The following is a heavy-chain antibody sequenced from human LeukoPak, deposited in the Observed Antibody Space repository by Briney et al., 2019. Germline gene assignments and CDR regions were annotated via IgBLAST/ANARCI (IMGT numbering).Heavy chain of an antibody. D-gene: IGHD3-22*01. CDR3: ARDGNDSSGYYPPYFDY. CDR2: IIPIFGTA. Sequence: SVKASCKASGGTFSSYAISWVRQAPGQGLEWMGGIIPIFGTANYAQKFQGRVTITTDESTSTAYMGLSSLRSEDTAVYYCARDGNDSSGYYPPYFDYWGQGTLVTVSS. CDR1: GGTFSSYA. V-gene: IGHV1-69*05. J-gene: IGHJ4*02.